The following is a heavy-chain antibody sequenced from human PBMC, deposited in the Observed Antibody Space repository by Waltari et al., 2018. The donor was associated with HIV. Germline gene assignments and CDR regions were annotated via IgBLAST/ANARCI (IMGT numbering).Heavy chain of an antibody. Sequence: EVQLVQSGAEVKKPGESLKISCKGSGYSFTSYWIGWVRQMPGKGLEWMGIIYPGDSDTRYSPSFQGQVTISADKSISTAYLQWSSLKASDTAMYYCARTYYDFWSGYYYNWFDPWGQGTLVTVSS. V-gene: IGHV5-51*01. CDR1: GYSFTSYW. CDR2: IYPGDSDT. J-gene: IGHJ5*02. CDR3: ARTYYDFWSGYYYNWFDP. D-gene: IGHD3-3*01.